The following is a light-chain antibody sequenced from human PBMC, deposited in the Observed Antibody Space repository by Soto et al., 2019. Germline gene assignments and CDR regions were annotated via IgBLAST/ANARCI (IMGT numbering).Light chain of an antibody. V-gene: IGLV1-51*01. Sequence: QSVLTQPPSVSAAPGQKVTISCSGSSTNIGSNHVSWYQQVPGAAPKLLIYDSLKRYSEIPDRFSGSRSGTSATLGITGLQTGDEADYYCGTWDNSLGAVVFGGGTQLTVL. CDR1: STNIGSNH. CDR3: GTWDNSLGAVV. CDR2: DSL. J-gene: IGLJ7*01.